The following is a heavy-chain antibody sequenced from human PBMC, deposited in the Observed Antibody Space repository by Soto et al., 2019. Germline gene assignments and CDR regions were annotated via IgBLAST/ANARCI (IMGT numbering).Heavy chain of an antibody. J-gene: IGHJ3*01. CDR1: IGSISSSHW. D-gene: IGHD3-16*01. CDR3: AGRDYTWGSPF. CDR2: VSQSGNT. V-gene: IGHV4-4*02. Sequence: SETLSLTCAVSIGSISSSHWWSWVRQPPGKGLEWIGEVSQSGNTNYNPSLKSRVTISVDKSKNQFSLNLSSVTAAHTAMYYCAGRDYTWGSPFWGQGTMVTVSS.